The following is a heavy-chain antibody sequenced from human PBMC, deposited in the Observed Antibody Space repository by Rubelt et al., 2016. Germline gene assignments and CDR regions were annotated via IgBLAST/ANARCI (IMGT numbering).Heavy chain of an antibody. CDR2: INHSGST. V-gene: IGHV4-34*01. J-gene: IGHJ4*02. D-gene: IGHD3-3*01. CDR3: ARQGGDFWSGYLIIGGY. Sequence: QVQLQQWGAGLLKPSETLSLTCAVYGGSFSGYYWSWIRQPPGKGLEWLGEINHSGSTNYNPSLKSRVTISVATSKNQFSRKLSSVTAAETAVYYCARQGGDFWSGYLIIGGYWGQGTLVTVSS. CDR1: GGSFSGYY.